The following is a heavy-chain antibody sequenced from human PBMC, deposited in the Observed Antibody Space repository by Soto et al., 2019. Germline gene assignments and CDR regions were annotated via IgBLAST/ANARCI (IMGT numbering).Heavy chain of an antibody. D-gene: IGHD4-17*01. CDR2: INPNSGNT. V-gene: IGHV1-8*01. CDR1: GYIFTNYD. J-gene: IGHJ5*02. Sequence: QVQLVQSGAEVKKPGASVKVSCKASGYIFTNYDINWVRQATGQGLEYLGWINPNSGNTGYVQKFQGRVTMTRNTSINTAYMERNSLRSEDTAVYYCARGIKYGDYSRWFDTWGQGTLVTVSS. CDR3: ARGIKYGDYSRWFDT.